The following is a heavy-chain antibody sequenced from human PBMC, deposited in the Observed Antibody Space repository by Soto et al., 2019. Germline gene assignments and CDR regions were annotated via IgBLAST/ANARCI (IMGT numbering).Heavy chain of an antibody. CDR2: IWYDGSDK. CDR1: GFTFSGFG. D-gene: IGHD3-10*01. Sequence: QAGGSLRLSCAASGFTFSGFGMHWVRQAPGKGLEWVAIIWYDGSDKYYADSVKGRFTISRDNSKNTLYLQMNSLRAEDTAVYHCAFGNRTHFFAFPGQRTPVIVSS. V-gene: IGHV3-33*01. J-gene: IGHJ4*02. CDR3: AFGNRTHFFAF.